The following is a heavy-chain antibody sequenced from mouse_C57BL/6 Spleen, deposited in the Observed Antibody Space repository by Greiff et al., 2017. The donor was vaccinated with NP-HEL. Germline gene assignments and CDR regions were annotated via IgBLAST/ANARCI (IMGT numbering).Heavy chain of an antibody. Sequence: QVQLQQSGAELARPGASVKLSCKASGYTFTSYGISWVKQRTGQGLEWIGEIYPRSGNTYYNEKFKGKATLTADKSSSTAYMELRSLTSEDSAVYFCARRDDGYYVPFDYWGQGTTLTVSS. CDR1: GYTFTSYG. CDR3: ARRDDGYYVPFDY. J-gene: IGHJ2*01. CDR2: IYPRSGNT. D-gene: IGHD2-3*01. V-gene: IGHV1-81*01.